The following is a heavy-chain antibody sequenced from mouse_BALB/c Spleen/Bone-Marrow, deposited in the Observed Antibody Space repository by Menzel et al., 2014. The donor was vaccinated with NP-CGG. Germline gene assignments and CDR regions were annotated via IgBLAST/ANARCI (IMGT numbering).Heavy chain of an antibody. Sequence: QVQLKESGAELVRPGTSVKVSCKASGNAFTNYLIEWVKQRPGQGLEWIGVINPGSGGTNYNEKFKGKATLTADKSSSTAYMQLSSLTSDDSAVYFCARGDYRYDGFAYWGQGTLVTVSA. CDR1: GNAFTNYL. J-gene: IGHJ3*01. CDR2: INPGSGGT. V-gene: IGHV1-54*01. D-gene: IGHD2-14*01. CDR3: ARGDYRYDGFAY.